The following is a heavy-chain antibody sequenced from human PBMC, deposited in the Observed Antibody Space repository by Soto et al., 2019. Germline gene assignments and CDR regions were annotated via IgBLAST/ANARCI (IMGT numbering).Heavy chain of an antibody. Sequence: GGSLRLSCAASGFTFSSYAMSWVRQAPGKGLEWVSAISGRGGSTYYADSVKGRFTISRDNSKNTLYLQMNSLRAEDTAVYYCAKDPFGYSSNYYFDYWGQGTLGTVS. CDR2: ISGRGGST. V-gene: IGHV3-23*01. D-gene: IGHD6-13*01. J-gene: IGHJ4*02. CDR3: AKDPFGYSSNYYFDY. CDR1: GFTFSSYA.